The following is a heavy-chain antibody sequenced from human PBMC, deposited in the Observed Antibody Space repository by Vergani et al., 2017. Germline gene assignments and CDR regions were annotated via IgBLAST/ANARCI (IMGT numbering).Heavy chain of an antibody. D-gene: IGHD1-7*01. CDR3: VYRKTWCGTTGCFYPFYYYYYMDV. Sequence: QITLKESGPTLVKPTQTLPLTCTFSGFSLNTRGVSVAWILQPPGKALDCLALIYWNDYKHYSPSLNNRVTITKDTSKNQVVLTLTNMDYVDTGTYYCVYRKTWCGTTGCFYPFYYYYYMDVWGKGTTVTVSS. J-gene: IGHJ6*03. V-gene: IGHV2-5*04. CDR1: GFSLNTRGVS. CDR2: IYWNDYK.